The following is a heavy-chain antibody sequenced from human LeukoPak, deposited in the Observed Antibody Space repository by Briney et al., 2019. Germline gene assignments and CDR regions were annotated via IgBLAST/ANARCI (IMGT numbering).Heavy chain of an antibody. CDR3: ASGSQGELLLGDY. CDR2: INWNGGST. J-gene: IGHJ4*02. CDR1: GFTFDDYG. D-gene: IGHD3-10*01. V-gene: IGHV3-20*04. Sequence: AGGSLRLSCAASGFTFDDYGMSWVRQAPGKGLEWVSGINWNGGSTGYADSVKGRFTISRDNAKNSLYLQMNSLRAEDTAVYYCASGSQGELLLGDYWGQGTLVTVSS.